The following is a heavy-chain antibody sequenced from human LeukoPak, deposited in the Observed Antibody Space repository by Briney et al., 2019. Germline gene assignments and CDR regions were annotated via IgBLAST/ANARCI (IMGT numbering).Heavy chain of an antibody. Sequence: GGSLRLSCAASGFTFSSYEMNWVRQAPGKGLEWVAVISYDGSNKYYADSVKGRFTISRDNSKNTLYLQMNSLRAEDTAVYYCARDPDSSGPSYFDYWGQGTLVTVSS. CDR3: ARDPDSSGPSYFDY. V-gene: IGHV3-30-3*01. J-gene: IGHJ4*02. D-gene: IGHD3-22*01. CDR2: ISYDGSNK. CDR1: GFTFSSYE.